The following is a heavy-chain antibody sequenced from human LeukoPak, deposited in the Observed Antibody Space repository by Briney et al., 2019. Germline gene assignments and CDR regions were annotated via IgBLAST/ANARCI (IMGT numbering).Heavy chain of an antibody. D-gene: IGHD6-19*01. CDR3: ARHIAVASFDY. V-gene: IGHV5-10-1*01. CDR1: GYXFTSYW. Sequence: GESLKISCNGSGYXFTSYWISWVRRMPGKGLEWMGRIDPSDSYTNYSPSFQGHVTISADKSISTAYLQWSSLKASDTAMYYCARHIAVASFDYWGQGTLVTVSS. J-gene: IGHJ4*02. CDR2: IDPSDSYT.